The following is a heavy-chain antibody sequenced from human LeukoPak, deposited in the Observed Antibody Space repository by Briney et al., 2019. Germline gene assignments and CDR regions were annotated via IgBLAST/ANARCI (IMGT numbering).Heavy chain of an antibody. CDR3: ARGRRDCSSTSCYRKYSAKYNWFDP. CDR2: IYYSGST. Sequence: SETLSLTCTVSGGSISSYYWSWIRQPPGKGLEWIGYIYYSGSTNYNPSLKSRVTISVDTSKNQFSLKLSSVTAADTAVYYCARGRRDCSSTSCYRKYSAKYNWFDPWGQGTLVTVSS. D-gene: IGHD2-2*01. J-gene: IGHJ5*02. V-gene: IGHV4-59*12. CDR1: GGSISSYY.